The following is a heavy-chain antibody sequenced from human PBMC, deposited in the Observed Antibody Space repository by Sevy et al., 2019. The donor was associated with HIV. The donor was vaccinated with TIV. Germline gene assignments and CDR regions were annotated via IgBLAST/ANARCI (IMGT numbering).Heavy chain of an antibody. J-gene: IGHJ5*02. CDR1: GGSTDSYY. D-gene: IGHD6-6*01. CDR3: ARELPFATSSA. CDR2: IYASGST. V-gene: IGHV4-4*07. Sequence: PETLSLTCSVSGGSTDSYYWSWIRQPAGKGLEWIGRIYASGSTAYNPSLQSRVSISIDKSKNRFSLSLTSLTAADTGVYYCARELPFATSSAWGQGTRVTVSS.